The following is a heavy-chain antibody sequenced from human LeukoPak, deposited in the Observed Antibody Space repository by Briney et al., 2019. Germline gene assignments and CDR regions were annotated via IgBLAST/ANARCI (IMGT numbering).Heavy chain of an antibody. CDR1: GFTFSSYA. V-gene: IGHV3-23*01. CDR2: ISGSGGST. Sequence: PGGSLRLSCAASGFTFSSYAMSWVRQAPGKGLEWVSAISGSGGSTYYADSVKGRFTISRDNSKNTLYLQMNSLRAEDTAVYYCARMSSSSWYVCDYWGQGTLVTVSS. CDR3: ARMSSSSWYVCDY. J-gene: IGHJ4*02. D-gene: IGHD6-13*01.